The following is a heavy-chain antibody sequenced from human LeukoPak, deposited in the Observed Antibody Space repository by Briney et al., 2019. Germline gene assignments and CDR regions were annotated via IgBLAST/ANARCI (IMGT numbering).Heavy chain of an antibody. J-gene: IGHJ4*02. CDR2: IYTSGST. CDR1: GGSISSGSYY. V-gene: IGHV4-61*02. D-gene: IGHD6-13*01. CDR3: ARNLGAAADY. Sequence: SETLSLICTVSGGSISSGSYYWSWIRQPAGKGLEWIGRIYTSGSTNYNPSLKSRVTISVDTSKNQFSLKLSSVTAADTAVYYCARNLGAAADYWGQGTLVTVSS.